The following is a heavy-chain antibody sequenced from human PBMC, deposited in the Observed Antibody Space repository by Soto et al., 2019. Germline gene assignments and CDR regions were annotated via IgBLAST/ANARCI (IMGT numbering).Heavy chain of an antibody. D-gene: IGHD3-3*01. V-gene: IGHV3-7*01. Sequence: PGGSLRLSCAASGFTFSSYWMGWVRQAPGKGLEWVANIKQVGSEKYYVDSVKGRFTISRDNAKNSLYLQMNSLRAEDTAVYYCAREWSYFDYWGQGTLVTSPQ. CDR3: AREWSYFDY. CDR1: GFTFSSYW. J-gene: IGHJ4*02. CDR2: IKQVGSEK.